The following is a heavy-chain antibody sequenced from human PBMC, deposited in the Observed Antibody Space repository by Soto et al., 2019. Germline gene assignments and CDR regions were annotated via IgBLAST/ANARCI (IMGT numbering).Heavy chain of an antibody. CDR1: GGTSSTYS. J-gene: IGHJ5*02. V-gene: IGHV1-69*01. CDR3: ARGRVGSMNGFDP. D-gene: IGHD1-26*01. CDR2: IIPIFGTA. Sequence: QMQLVQSGAEVKKPGSSVKVSCKASGGTSSTYSISWVRQGPGQGLEWMGEIIPIFGTAYYSQKFQDRVTISADASTTTVQMELSSLRSDDTAVYYCARGRVGSMNGFDPWGQGTLVTVSS.